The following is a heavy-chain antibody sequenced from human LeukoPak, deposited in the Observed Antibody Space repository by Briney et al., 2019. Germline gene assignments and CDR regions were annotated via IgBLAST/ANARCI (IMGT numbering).Heavy chain of an antibody. CDR1: GYTFTSYA. V-gene: IGHV1-69*13. D-gene: IGHD3-9*01. Sequence: SVKVSCKASGYTFTSYAISWVRQAPGQGLEWMGGIIPIFGTANYAQKFQGRVTITADESTSTAYMELSSLRSEDTAVYYCARASYDILTITPSLGWFDPWGQGTLVTVSS. CDR3: ARASYDILTITPSLGWFDP. J-gene: IGHJ5*02. CDR2: IIPIFGTA.